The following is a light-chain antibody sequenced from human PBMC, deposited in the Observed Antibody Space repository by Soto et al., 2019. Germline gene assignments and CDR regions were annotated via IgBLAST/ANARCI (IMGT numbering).Light chain of an antibody. Sequence: EIVLTQSPATLSLSPGERATLSCRASQSVSSYLAWYQQKPGQAPRLLIYDASNRATGIPARFSGSGSGTDFTLTIISLKPEDVSVYYCQQRSNWPKLTFGGGTKVEIK. CDR1: QSVSSY. J-gene: IGKJ4*01. CDR3: QQRSNWPKLT. CDR2: DAS. V-gene: IGKV3-11*01.